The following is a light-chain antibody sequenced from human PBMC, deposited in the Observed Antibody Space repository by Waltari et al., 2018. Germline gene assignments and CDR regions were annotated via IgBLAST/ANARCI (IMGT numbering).Light chain of an antibody. V-gene: IGKV1-39*01. Sequence: DIQMTQSPSSLSASVGDRVTITCRASQSINTYLNWYQRKPGEAPKLLIYGASTLESGVPSRFSGSGSGTDFTLTISSLQPEDFATYYCQQSYSTLWTFGQGTKVEIK. CDR3: QQSYSTLWT. J-gene: IGKJ1*01. CDR1: QSINTY. CDR2: GAS.